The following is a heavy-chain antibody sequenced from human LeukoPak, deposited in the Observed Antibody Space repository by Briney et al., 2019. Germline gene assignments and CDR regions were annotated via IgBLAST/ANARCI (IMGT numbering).Heavy chain of an antibody. CDR2: ISSSSSYI. CDR3: ARSAYCSSTSCYPYYFDY. J-gene: IGHJ4*02. CDR1: GFTFSSYS. V-gene: IGHV3-21*01. Sequence: GGALRLSCAASGFTFSSYSMNWVRQAPGKGLEWVSSISSSSSYIYYADSVKGRFTISRDNDKNSLYLQMNSLRAEDTAVYYCARSAYCSSTSCYPYYFDYWGQGTLVTVSS. D-gene: IGHD2-2*01.